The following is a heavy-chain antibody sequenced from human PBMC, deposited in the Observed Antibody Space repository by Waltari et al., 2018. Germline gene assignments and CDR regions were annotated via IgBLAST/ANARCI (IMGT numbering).Heavy chain of an antibody. Sequence: EVQLVESGGGLVQPGGSLRLSCAASGVSFITSWMHWVRQAPGEWLVLVSRLSSDGSITNYADSVKGRFTISGDSAKNTLYLQMNSLRAEDTAVYYCLRGADLRGQGIPVIVSS. CDR2: LSSDGSIT. CDR3: LRGADL. CDR1: GVSFITSW. J-gene: IGHJ4*02. V-gene: IGHV3-74*01. D-gene: IGHD3-3*01.